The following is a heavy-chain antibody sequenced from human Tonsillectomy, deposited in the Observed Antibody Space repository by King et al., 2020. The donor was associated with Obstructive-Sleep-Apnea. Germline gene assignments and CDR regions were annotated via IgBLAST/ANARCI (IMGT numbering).Heavy chain of an antibody. Sequence: VQLVESGAEVKKPGASVKVSCKASGYTFTSYGISWVRQAPGQGFEWIGWISAYNCNTHYAQKLQGRVTMTTDTPTSTAYTELRSLRSDDTAVYYCARDRLAATYNWFDPWGQGTLVTVSS. CDR2: ISAYNCNT. D-gene: IGHD6-13*01. CDR3: ARDRLAATYNWFDP. V-gene: IGHV1-18*01. CDR1: GYTFTSYG. J-gene: IGHJ5*02.